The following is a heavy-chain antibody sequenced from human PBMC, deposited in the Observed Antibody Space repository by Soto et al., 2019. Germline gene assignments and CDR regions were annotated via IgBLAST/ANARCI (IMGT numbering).Heavy chain of an antibody. Sequence: QVQLVQSGAEVKKPGSSVKVSCKASGGTFGRYAISWVRQAPGQGLEWMGGIIPMFGKANYAQKFQGRVTITADESTSTGYMELRSLISEDTAVYYCVKEGSGWYSRGSFHFWGRGTMVTVS. D-gene: IGHD6-19*01. J-gene: IGHJ3*01. CDR2: IIPMFGKA. CDR3: VKEGSGWYSRGSFHF. CDR1: GGTFGRYA. V-gene: IGHV1-69*01.